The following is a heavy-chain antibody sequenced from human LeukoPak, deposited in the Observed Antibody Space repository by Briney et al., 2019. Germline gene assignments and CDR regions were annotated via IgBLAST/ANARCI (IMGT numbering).Heavy chain of an antibody. V-gene: IGHV3-30*02. D-gene: IGHD2-2*02. J-gene: IGHJ5*02. Sequence: GGSLRLSCAASGFTFSSYGMHWVRQAPGKGLEWVAFIRIVGSNKYYADSVKGRFTISRDNSKNTLYLQMNSLRAEDTAVYYCAKRRCSSTSCYTHWFDPWGQGTLVTVSS. CDR3: AKRRCSSTSCYTHWFDP. CDR1: GFTFSSYG. CDR2: IRIVGSNK.